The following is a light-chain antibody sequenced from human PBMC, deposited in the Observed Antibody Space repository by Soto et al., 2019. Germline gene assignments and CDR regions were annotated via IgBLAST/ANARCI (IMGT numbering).Light chain of an antibody. CDR3: QQYDNVPLT. Sequence: GDRVTITCQASHDISDYLNWYQYKPGEAPKLLIYDASKLEAGLPSRFSGRGSGTDFTFSISSLQPEDIATYYCQQYDNVPLTFGGGTKVEIK. J-gene: IGKJ4*01. CDR2: DAS. V-gene: IGKV1-33*01. CDR1: HDISDY.